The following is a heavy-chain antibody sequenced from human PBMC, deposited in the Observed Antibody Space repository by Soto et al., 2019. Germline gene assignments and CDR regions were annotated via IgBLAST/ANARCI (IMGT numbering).Heavy chain of an antibody. D-gene: IGHD3-3*01. Sequence: PSETLSLTCTVSGGSISSGDYYWSWIRQPPGKGLEWIGYIYYSGSTYYNPSLKSRVTISVDTSKNQFSLKLSSVTAADTAVYYCARSITIFGVLSYGMDVWGQGTTVTVSS. CDR2: IYYSGST. J-gene: IGHJ6*02. CDR1: GGSISSGDYY. CDR3: ARSITIFGVLSYGMDV. V-gene: IGHV4-30-4*01.